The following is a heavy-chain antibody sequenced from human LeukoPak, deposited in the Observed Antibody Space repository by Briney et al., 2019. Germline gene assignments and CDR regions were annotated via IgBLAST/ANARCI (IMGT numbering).Heavy chain of an antibody. J-gene: IGHJ4*02. Sequence: GASVKVSCKASGYTLSQYAMHWVRQAPGQRPEWMGWINSGNSNTKYDQKFQGRVTITRDTSANTAYMELSSLRSEDTAVYYCARGGSGLDYWGQGTLVTVSS. D-gene: IGHD2-21*01. CDR2: INSGNSNT. CDR3: ARGGSGLDY. CDR1: GYTLSQYA. V-gene: IGHV1-3*04.